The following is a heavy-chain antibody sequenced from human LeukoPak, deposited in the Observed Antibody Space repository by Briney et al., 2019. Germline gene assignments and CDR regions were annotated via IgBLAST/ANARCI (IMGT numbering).Heavy chain of an antibody. V-gene: IGHV3-23*01. J-gene: IGHJ4*02. Sequence: GGSLRLSCAASGLTFSSYAMSWVRQAPGKGLEWVSAISGGGGTTYYADSVRGRFTISRDNSKNTLYLQMNSLRAEDTALYYCVKESYGDPFGKMDYWGQGTLLTVSS. CDR3: VKESYGDPFGKMDY. CDR1: GLTFSSYA. D-gene: IGHD4-17*01. CDR2: ISGGGGTT.